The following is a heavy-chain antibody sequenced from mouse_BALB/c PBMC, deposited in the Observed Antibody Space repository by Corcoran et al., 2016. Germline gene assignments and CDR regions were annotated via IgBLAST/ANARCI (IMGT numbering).Heavy chain of an antibody. J-gene: IGHJ2*01. CDR3: ARSPTGPYYFDY. D-gene: IGHD4-1*02. V-gene: IGHV8-12*01. Sequence: QVTLKESGPGILQPSQTLSLTCSFSGFSLSTSGMGVSWIRQPSGKGLEWLAHIYWDDDKRYNPSLKSRLTISKDTSSNQVFLKITSVDTADTATYDCARSPTGPYYFDYWGQGTTLTVSS. CDR1: GFSLSTSGMG. CDR2: IYWDDDK.